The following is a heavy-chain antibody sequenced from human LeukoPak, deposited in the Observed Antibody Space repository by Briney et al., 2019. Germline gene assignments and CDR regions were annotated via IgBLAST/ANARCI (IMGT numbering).Heavy chain of an antibody. CDR2: ISYDGSNK. CDR1: GFTFSSYA. J-gene: IGHJ4*02. CDR3: ARIVGPTQTIDY. V-gene: IGHV3-30*04. D-gene: IGHD1-26*01. Sequence: PGGSLRLSCAASGFTFSSYAMHWVRQAPGKGLEWVAVISYDGSNKYYADSVKGRFTISRDNSKNTLYLQMNSLRAEDTAVYYCARIVGPTQTIDYWGQGTLVTVSS.